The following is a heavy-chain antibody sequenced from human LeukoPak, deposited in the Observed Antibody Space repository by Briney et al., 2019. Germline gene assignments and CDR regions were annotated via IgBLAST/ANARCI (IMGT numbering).Heavy chain of an antibody. CDR3: ARLTTTVTTPFDY. CDR1: GFTFSSYT. CDR2: ISISSSTT. V-gene: IGHV3-48*01. D-gene: IGHD4-17*01. J-gene: IGHJ4*02. Sequence: GGSLRLSCAASGFTFSSYTMNWVRQAPGKGLEWISYISISSSTTYYADSVKGRFAISRDNAKNSLYLQMNSLRAEDTAVYYCARLTTTVTTPFDYWGQGTLVTVSS.